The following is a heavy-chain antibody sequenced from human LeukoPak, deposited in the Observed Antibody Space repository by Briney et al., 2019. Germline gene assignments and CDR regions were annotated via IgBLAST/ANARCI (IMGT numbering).Heavy chain of an antibody. Sequence: GGSLRLSRAASGFTFSTFAMLWVRQPRGKGLEWVSSIFPSGGEIHYADSVKGRFTISRDNSKNTLYLHMNTLRAEDTALYYCAKGPRALEHSTHRFDSWGQGTLVTVSS. CDR2: IFPSGGEI. J-gene: IGHJ4*02. CDR3: AKGPRALEHSTHRFDS. D-gene: IGHD1-1*01. CDR1: GFTFSTFA. V-gene: IGHV3-23*01.